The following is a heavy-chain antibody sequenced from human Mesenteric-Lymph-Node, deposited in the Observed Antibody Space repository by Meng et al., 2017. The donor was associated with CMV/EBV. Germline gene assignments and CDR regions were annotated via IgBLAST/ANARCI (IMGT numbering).Heavy chain of an antibody. CDR2: IYSGGGT. D-gene: IGHD1-26*01. V-gene: IGHV3-53*01. Sequence: GESLKISCAASGLSVSGNYMSWVRQAPGKGLEWVSVIYSGGGTDYADSVKGRFTISRDKSKNTVYLQMDSLRTEDTAMYYCARRDRSYYAFDIWGQGTMVTVSS. J-gene: IGHJ3*02. CDR1: GLSVSGNY. CDR3: ARRDRSYYAFDI.